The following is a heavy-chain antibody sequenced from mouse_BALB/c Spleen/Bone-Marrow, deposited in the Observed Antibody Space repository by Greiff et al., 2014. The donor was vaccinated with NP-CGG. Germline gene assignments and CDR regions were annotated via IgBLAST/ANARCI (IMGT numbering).Heavy chain of an antibody. Sequence: VQLQQSGSVLVRPGASVKLSCKASGYTFTSSWMHWAKQRPGQGLEWIGEIHPNSGNTNYNEKFKGKATLTVDTSSSTAYVDLSSRTSEDSAVYYCARSGFDYWGQGTTLTVSS. D-gene: IGHD4-1*01. CDR2: IHPNSGNT. J-gene: IGHJ2*01. V-gene: IGHV1S130*01. CDR3: ARSGFDY. CDR1: GYTFTSSW.